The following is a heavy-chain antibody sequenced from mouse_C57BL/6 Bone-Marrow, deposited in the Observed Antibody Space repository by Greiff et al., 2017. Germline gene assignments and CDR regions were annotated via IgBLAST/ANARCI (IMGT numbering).Heavy chain of an antibody. CDR2: INPNNGGT. Sequence: VQLQQSGPELVKPGASVKMSCKASGYTFTDYNMHWVKQSHGKSLEWIGYINPNNGGTNYNQKFKGKATLTVNKSSSTAYMELRSLTSEDSAVYYCANDLLWLRRYYYAMDYWGQGTSVTVSS. V-gene: IGHV1-22*01. D-gene: IGHD2-2*01. J-gene: IGHJ4*01. CDR1: GYTFTDYN. CDR3: ANDLLWLRRYYYAMDY.